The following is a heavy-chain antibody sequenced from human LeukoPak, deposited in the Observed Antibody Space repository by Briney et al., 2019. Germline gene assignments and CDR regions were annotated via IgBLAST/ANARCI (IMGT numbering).Heavy chain of an antibody. CDR2: INHSGST. J-gene: IGHJ5*02. CDR3: ARRLYSSSRWFDP. CDR1: GGSFSGYY. D-gene: IGHD6-6*01. Sequence: PSETLSLTCAVYGGSFSGYYWSWIRQPPGKGLEWIGEINHSGSTNYNPSLKSRVTISVDTSKNQFSLKLSSVTAADTAVYYCARRLYSSSRWFDPWGQGTLVTVSS. V-gene: IGHV4-34*01.